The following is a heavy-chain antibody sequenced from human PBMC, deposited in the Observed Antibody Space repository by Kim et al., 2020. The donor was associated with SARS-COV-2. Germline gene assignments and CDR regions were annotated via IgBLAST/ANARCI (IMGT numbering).Heavy chain of an antibody. Sequence: GGSLRLSCAASGFTFSSYAMSWVRQAPGKGLEWVSAISGSGGSTYYADSVKGRFTISRDNSKNTLYLQMNSLRAEDTAVYYCAKGSITMVRGVIGSYYYYGMDVWGQGTTVTVSS. CDR2: ISGSGGST. V-gene: IGHV3-23*01. J-gene: IGHJ6*02. CDR3: AKGSITMVRGVIGSYYYYGMDV. CDR1: GFTFSSYA. D-gene: IGHD3-10*01.